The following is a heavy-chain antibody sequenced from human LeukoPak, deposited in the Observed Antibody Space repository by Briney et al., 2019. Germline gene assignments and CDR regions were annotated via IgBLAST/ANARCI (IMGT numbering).Heavy chain of an antibody. CDR1: GYTFTSYA. J-gene: IGHJ4*02. Sequence: EASVKVSCKASGYTFTSYARNWVRQAPGQGLEWMGWINTNTGNPTYAQGFTGRFVFSLDTSVSTAYLQISSLKAEDTAVYYCARGAASGRDDYWGQGTLVTVSS. D-gene: IGHD1-26*01. CDR3: ARGAASGRDDY. V-gene: IGHV7-4-1*02. CDR2: INTNTGNP.